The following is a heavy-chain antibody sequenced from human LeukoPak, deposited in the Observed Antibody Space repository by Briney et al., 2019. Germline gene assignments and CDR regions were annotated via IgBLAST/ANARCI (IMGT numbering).Heavy chain of an antibody. J-gene: IGHJ4*02. D-gene: IGHD4-17*01. CDR2: IYINGNT. CDR3: ARASHFGDYAD. CDR1: GFTVSSNY. Sequence: GGSLRLSCAASGFTVSSNYMSWVRQAPGKGLEWVSIIYINGNTYYEDSVKGRFTISRDNSKNTVYLQMNSLRTEDTAVYYWARASHFGDYADWGQGTLVTVSS. V-gene: IGHV3-53*01.